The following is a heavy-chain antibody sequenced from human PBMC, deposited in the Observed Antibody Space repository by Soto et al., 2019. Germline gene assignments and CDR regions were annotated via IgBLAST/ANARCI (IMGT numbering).Heavy chain of an antibody. D-gene: IGHD3-22*01. Sequence: PSETLSLTCAVSGGSISSTNWWSWVRQPPGKGLEWIGEIYHSGSTNYNPSLKSRVTISVDTSKSQFSLKLSSVTAADTAVYYCASIYDSSGYYYGNNWFDPWGQGTLVTVSS. CDR2: IYHSGST. CDR1: GGSISSTNW. V-gene: IGHV4-4*02. J-gene: IGHJ5*02. CDR3: ASIYDSSGYYYGNNWFDP.